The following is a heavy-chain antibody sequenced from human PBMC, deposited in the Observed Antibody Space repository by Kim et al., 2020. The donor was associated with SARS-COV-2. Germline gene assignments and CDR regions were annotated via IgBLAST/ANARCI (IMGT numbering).Heavy chain of an antibody. Sequence: SPKSRVTISVDTSKNPFSLKLSSVTAADTAVYYCARRPSIAAAVTGAFDIWGQGTMVTVSS. V-gene: IGHV4-39*01. CDR3: ARRPSIAAAVTGAFDI. J-gene: IGHJ3*02. D-gene: IGHD6-13*01.